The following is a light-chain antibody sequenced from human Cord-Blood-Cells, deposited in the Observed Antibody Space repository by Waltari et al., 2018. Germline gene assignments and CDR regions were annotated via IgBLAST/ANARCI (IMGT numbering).Light chain of an antibody. CDR1: QSVSSSY. Sequence: TQSPGTLSSSPGERATLSCRASQSVSSSYLAWYQQKPGQAPRLLIYGASSRATGIPDRFSGSGSGTDFTLTISRLEPEDFAVYYCQQYGSSPPFTFGPGTKVDIK. CDR3: QQYGSSPPFT. J-gene: IGKJ3*01. V-gene: IGKV3-20*01. CDR2: GAS.